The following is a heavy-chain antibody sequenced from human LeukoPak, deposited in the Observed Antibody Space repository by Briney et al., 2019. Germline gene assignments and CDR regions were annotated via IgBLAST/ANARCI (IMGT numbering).Heavy chain of an antibody. Sequence: GGSLRLSCAASGFTFSSYAMHWVRHTPGKGLVWVSHISHDGGSTSYADSVNGRFTMSRDNGKNTLYLQMNSLRAEDTAVYYCTRDSYARSGSLYYYYGMDVWGQGTTVTVSS. CDR1: GFTFSSYA. CDR2: ISHDGGST. J-gene: IGHJ6*02. V-gene: IGHV3-74*01. D-gene: IGHD3-3*01. CDR3: TRDSYARSGSLYYYYGMDV.